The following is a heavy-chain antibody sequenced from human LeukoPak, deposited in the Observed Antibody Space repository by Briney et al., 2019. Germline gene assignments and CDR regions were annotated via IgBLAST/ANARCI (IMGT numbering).Heavy chain of an antibody. CDR3: ARGVSGYSYWYFDL. V-gene: IGHV4-30-4*01. J-gene: IGHJ2*01. CDR1: GGSVNSGDYY. CDR2: MYYSGNT. Sequence: PSETLSLTCTVSGGSVNSGDYYWSWIRQPPGKGLEWIGYMYYSGNTYYNPSLKSRVTISVDTSKNQFSLKLSSVTAADTAVYYCARGVSGYSYWYFDLWGRGTLVTVSS. D-gene: IGHD3-22*01.